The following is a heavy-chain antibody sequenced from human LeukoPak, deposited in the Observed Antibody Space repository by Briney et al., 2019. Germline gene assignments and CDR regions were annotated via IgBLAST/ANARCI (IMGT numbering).Heavy chain of an antibody. CDR1: GGSFGDYY. CDR2: INHSGST. D-gene: IGHD6-13*01. V-gene: IGHV4-34*01. Sequence: PSETLSLTCAVSGGSFGDYYWSWIRQSPIKGLEWIGEINHSGSTHYNPSLKSRVTISVDTSKNQFSLRLTSVTAADTAVYYCARKEGGQLVNTRRWFDPWGQGTLVTVSS. J-gene: IGHJ5*02. CDR3: ARKEGGQLVNTRRWFDP.